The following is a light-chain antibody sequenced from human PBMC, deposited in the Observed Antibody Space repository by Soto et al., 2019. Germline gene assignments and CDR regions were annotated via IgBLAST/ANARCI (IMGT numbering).Light chain of an antibody. CDR2: AAS. CDR1: QGVTNRY. CDR3: QQYGSLPRT. J-gene: IGKJ1*01. V-gene: IGKV3-20*01. Sequence: EIVLTQSPGTLSLSPGERATLSCRACQGVTNRYLAWYQQKPGQAPRLLIYAASTRATGVPDTFSGSGSGTDFILTISRLEPEDFAVYYCQQYGSLPRTFGQGTKVEIK.